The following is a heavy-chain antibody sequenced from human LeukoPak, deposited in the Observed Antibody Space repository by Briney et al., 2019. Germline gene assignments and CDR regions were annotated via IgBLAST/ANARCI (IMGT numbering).Heavy chain of an antibody. D-gene: IGHD2-21*02. V-gene: IGHV3-21*01. Sequence: TGGSLRLSCAASGFSFSSYFMNWVRQAPGKGLEWVSSISSTSNYIYYADSVKGRFTISRDNAKNSLYLQMNSLRAEDTAAYYCARGLCGGDCYSDWGQGTLVAVSS. CDR1: GFSFSSYF. J-gene: IGHJ4*02. CDR2: ISSTSNYI. CDR3: ARGLCGGDCYSD.